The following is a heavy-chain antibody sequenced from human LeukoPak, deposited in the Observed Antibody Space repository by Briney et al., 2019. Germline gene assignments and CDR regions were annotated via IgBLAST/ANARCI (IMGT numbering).Heavy chain of an antibody. CDR3: ARDPSGSYSGV. CDR1: GFTFRSYS. D-gene: IGHD1-26*01. CDR2: ISSSSSYI. V-gene: IGHV3-21*01. Sequence: GGSLRLSCAASGFTFRSYSMNWVRQAPGKGLEWVSSISSSSSYIYYAGSVKGRFTISRDNAKNSLYLQMNSLRAEDTAVYYCARDPSGSYSGVWGQGTTVTVSS. J-gene: IGHJ6*02.